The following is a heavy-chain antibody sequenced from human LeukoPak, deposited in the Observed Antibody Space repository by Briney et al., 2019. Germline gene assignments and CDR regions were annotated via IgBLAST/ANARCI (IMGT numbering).Heavy chain of an antibody. D-gene: IGHD3-10*01. CDR2: INHSGST. J-gene: IGHJ5*02. CDR3: ARSTGSGSYSRPSPTLPFDP. CDR1: GGSFSGYY. Sequence: PSETLSLTCAVYGGSFSGYYWSWIRQPPGKGLEWIGEINHSGSTNYNPSLKSRVTISVDTSKNQFSLKLSSVTAADTAVYYCARSTGSGSYSRPSPTLPFDPWGQGTLVTVSS. V-gene: IGHV4-34*01.